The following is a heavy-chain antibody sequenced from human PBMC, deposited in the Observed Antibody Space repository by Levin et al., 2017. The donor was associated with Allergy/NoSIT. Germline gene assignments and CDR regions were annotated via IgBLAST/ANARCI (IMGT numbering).Heavy chain of an antibody. J-gene: IGHJ6*03. Sequence: SCAASGFTFSSYDMHWVRQATGKGLEWVSAIGTAGDTYYPGSVKGRFTISRENAKNSLYLQMNSLRAGDTAVYYCARAEPLGRYYYYYMDGWGKGTTVTVSS. CDR2: IGTAGDT. V-gene: IGHV3-13*01. CDR1: GFTFSSYD. CDR3: ARAEPLGRYYYYYMDG.